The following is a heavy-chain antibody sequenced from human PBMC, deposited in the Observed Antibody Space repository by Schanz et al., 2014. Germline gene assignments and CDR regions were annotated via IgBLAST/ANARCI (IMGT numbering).Heavy chain of an antibody. D-gene: IGHD6-6*01. CDR2: INLSGGST. CDR1: GYTFSNDD. Sequence: QVQLVQTGAELRKPGTSVKVSCKTSGYTFSNDDINWVRQAIGQGLDWMGIINLSGGSTNYAQKVHGIVTMTTDTSTSTAYMELMSLRSDDTAVYYCAREQSPYTNSSDVMYFEYWGQGSLVDVSS. CDR3: AREQSPYTNSSDVMYFEY. J-gene: IGHJ4*02. V-gene: IGHV1-46*01.